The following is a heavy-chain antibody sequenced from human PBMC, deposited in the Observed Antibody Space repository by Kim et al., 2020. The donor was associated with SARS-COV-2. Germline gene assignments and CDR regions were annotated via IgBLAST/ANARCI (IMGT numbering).Heavy chain of an antibody. D-gene: IGHD3-10*01. CDR3: ARDPPLTVQGARFDI. J-gene: IGHJ3*02. CDR1: GFTFDDYG. CDR2: INWNGGST. V-gene: IGHV3-20*04. Sequence: GGSLRLSCAVSGFTFDDYGMSWVRQAPGKGLEWVSGINWNGGSTGYADSVKGRFTISRDNAKNSLYLQMNSLRAEGTALYYCARDPPLTVQGARFDIWGQGTMVTVSS.